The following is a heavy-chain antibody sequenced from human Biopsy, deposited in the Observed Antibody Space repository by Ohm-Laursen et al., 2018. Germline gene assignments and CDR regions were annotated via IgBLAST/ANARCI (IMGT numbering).Heavy chain of an antibody. CDR3: ARVEAGTYDALDI. D-gene: IGHD1-26*01. J-gene: IGHJ3*02. CDR2: IYYSGGT. V-gene: IGHV4-59*01. CDR1: NGSMTGYE. Sequence: PGTLSLTCSVSNGSMTGYEWSWIRLAPGKGLEWIGYIYYSGGTKYNPSLASRVTFSVDMSKSQFSLKLYSVTAADAAVYYCARVEAGTYDALDIWGQGTLVAVSA.